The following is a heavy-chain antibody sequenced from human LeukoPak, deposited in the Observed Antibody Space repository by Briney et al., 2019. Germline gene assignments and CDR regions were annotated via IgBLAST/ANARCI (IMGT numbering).Heavy chain of an antibody. CDR3: AKDLMRDRWFGES. V-gene: IGHV3-7*01. D-gene: IGHD3-10*01. CDR1: GFTFSSHW. Sequence: GGSLRLSCAASGFTFSSHWMSWVRQAPGKGLEWVANIKKDGSEKYYVDAVKGRFTISRDNAKTSLYLQMNSLRTDDTAVYYCAKDLMRDRWFGESWGQGTLVTVSS. J-gene: IGHJ5*02. CDR2: IKKDGSEK.